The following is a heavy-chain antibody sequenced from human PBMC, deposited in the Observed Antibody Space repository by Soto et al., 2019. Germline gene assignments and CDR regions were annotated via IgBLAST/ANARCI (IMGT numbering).Heavy chain of an antibody. Sequence: VSVKVSCKASGYTFTSYAMHWVRQAPGQRLEWMGWINAGNGNTKYSQKFQGRVTITRDTSASTAYMELSSLRSEDTAVYYCARDLNPAYDYIWGSYRGKDAFDIWGQGTMVTVSS. CDR1: GYTFTSYA. D-gene: IGHD3-16*02. J-gene: IGHJ3*02. CDR3: ARDLNPAYDYIWGSYRGKDAFDI. V-gene: IGHV1-3*01. CDR2: INAGNGNT.